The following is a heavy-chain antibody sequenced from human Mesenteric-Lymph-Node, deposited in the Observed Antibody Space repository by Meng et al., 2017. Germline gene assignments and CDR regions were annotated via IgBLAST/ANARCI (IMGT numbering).Heavy chain of an antibody. CDR2: ISAYNGNT. CDR3: ASSSYGSGKYLGFDP. J-gene: IGHJ5*02. D-gene: IGHD3-10*01. V-gene: IGHV1-18*01. Sequence: ASVKVSCKASGGTFSSYAISWVRQAPGQGLEWMGWISAYNGNTNYAQKLQGRVTMTTDTSTSTAYMELSSLTSEDTAVYYCASSSYGSGKYLGFDPWGQGTLVT. CDR1: GGTFSSYA.